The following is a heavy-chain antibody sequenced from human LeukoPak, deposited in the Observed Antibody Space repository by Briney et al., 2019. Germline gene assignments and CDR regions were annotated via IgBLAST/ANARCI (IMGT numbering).Heavy chain of an antibody. CDR2: FYSGGST. D-gene: IGHD2-21*02. V-gene: IGHV3-66*01. Sequence: GGFLRLSCAASGFTVSSNYMSWVRQAPGKGLEWVSVFYSGGSTYYADSVKGRFTISRDNSKNTLYLQMNSLRAEDTAVYYCARANCGGDCSLDYWGQGTLVTVSS. J-gene: IGHJ4*02. CDR1: GFTVSSNY. CDR3: ARANCGGDCSLDY.